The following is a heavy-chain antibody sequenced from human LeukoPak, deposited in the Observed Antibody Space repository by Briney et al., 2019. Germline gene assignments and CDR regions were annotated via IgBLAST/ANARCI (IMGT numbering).Heavy chain of an antibody. V-gene: IGHV4-61*01. CDR2: IYYSGST. J-gene: IGHJ6*02. Sequence: SATLSLTCTVSGGSVSSGSYYWSWIRQPPGKGLEWIGYIYYSGSTNYNPSLKSRVTISVDTSKNQFSLKLSSVPAADTDVYYCARGPYDFWSGYSPMDVWGQGTTVTVSS. CDR3: ARGPYDFWSGYSPMDV. D-gene: IGHD3-3*01. CDR1: GGSVSSGSYY.